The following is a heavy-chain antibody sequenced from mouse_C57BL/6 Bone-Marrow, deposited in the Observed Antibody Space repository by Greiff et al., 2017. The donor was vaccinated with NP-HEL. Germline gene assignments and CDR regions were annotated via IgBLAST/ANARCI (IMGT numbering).Heavy chain of an antibody. CDR3: ARGQLGYAMDY. J-gene: IGHJ4*01. V-gene: IGHV5-17*01. D-gene: IGHD4-1*02. CDR2: ISSGSSTN. Sequence: EVQLVESGGGLVKPGGSLKLSCAASGFTFSDYGMHWVRQAPEKGLEWVAYISSGSSTNYYADTVKGRFTISRDNAKNTLFLEMTSLRSEDTAMYYCARGQLGYAMDYWGQGTSVTVSS. CDR1: GFTFSDYG.